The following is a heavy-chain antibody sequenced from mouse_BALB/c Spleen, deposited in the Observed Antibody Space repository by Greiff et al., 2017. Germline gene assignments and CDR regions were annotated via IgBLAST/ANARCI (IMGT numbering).Heavy chain of an antibody. V-gene: IGHV2-9*02. CDR3: ARGDWRGFAY. Sequence: VNVVESGPGLVAPSQSLSITCTVSGFSLTSYGVHWVRQPPGKGLEWLGVIWAGGSTNYNSALMSRLSISKDNSKSQVFLKMNSLQTDDTAMYYCARGDWRGFAYWGQGTLVTVSA. CDR2: IWAGGST. J-gene: IGHJ3*01. CDR1: GFSLTSYG. D-gene: IGHD3-3*01.